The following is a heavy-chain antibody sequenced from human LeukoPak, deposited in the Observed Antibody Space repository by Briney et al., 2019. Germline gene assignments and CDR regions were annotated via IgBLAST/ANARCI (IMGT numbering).Heavy chain of an antibody. D-gene: IGHD2-2*02. Sequence: GGSLRLSCAASGFTFSNYDMNWVRQAPGKGLEWVSYISSSSSTIYYADSVKGRFTISRDNAKKSLYLQMNSLRAGDTAVYYCARGHTLWGQGTLVTVSS. CDR3: ARGHTL. J-gene: IGHJ4*02. CDR1: GFTFSNYD. V-gene: IGHV3-48*01. CDR2: ISSSSSTI.